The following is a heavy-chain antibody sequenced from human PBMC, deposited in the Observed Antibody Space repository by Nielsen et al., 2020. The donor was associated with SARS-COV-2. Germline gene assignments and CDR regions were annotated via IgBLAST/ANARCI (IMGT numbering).Heavy chain of an antibody. V-gene: IGHV4-39*01. CDR1: GDSVTSGSYF. CDR3: ARRPHDYGDYVSFDY. Sequence: SETLSLTCTVSGDSVTSGSYFWGWIRQPPGKGLEWIGSIYYSGSTYYNPSLKSRVTISVDTSKNQFSLKLSSVTAADTAVYYCARRPHDYGDYVSFDYWGQGTLVTVSS. CDR2: IYYSGST. J-gene: IGHJ4*02. D-gene: IGHD4-17*01.